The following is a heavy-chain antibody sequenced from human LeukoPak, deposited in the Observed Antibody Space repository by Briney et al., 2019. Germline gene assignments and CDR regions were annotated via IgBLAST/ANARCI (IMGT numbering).Heavy chain of an antibody. Sequence: GGSLRLSCAASGFTFSSYAMSWVRQAPGKGLEWVSAISGSGGSTYYADSVKGRFTISRDNSKNTLYLQMNSLRAEDTAVYYCAKDHNGSPLGYWYFDLWGRGTLVTVSS. D-gene: IGHD2-15*01. CDR1: GFTFSSYA. J-gene: IGHJ2*01. CDR2: ISGSGGST. CDR3: AKDHNGSPLGYWYFDL. V-gene: IGHV3-23*01.